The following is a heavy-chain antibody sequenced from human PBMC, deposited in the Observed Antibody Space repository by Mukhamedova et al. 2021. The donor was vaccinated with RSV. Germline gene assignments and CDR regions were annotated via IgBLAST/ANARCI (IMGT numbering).Heavy chain of an antibody. Sequence: IRQPPGKGLEWIGEINHSGSTNYNPSLKSRVTISVDTSKNQFSLKLSSVTAADTAVYYCARGPLGSCSSSSCRRPFDPWGQGTLV. V-gene: IGHV4-34*01. CDR3: ARGPLGSCSSSSCRRPFDP. D-gene: IGHD2-2*03. CDR2: INHSGST. J-gene: IGHJ5*02.